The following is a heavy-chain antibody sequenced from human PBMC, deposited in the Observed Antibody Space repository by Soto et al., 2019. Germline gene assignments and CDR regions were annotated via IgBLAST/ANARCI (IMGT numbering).Heavy chain of an antibody. V-gene: IGHV4-59*08. CDR2: IYYSGST. CDR3: ARHGYYYDSSGYYYDAFDI. J-gene: IGHJ3*02. Sequence: SETLSLTCTVSGGSISSYYWSWIRQPPGKGLEWIGYIYYSGSTNYNPSLKSRVTISVDTSKNPFSLKLSSVTAADTAVYYCARHGYYYDSSGYYYDAFDIWGQGTMVTVSS. D-gene: IGHD3-22*01. CDR1: GGSISSYY.